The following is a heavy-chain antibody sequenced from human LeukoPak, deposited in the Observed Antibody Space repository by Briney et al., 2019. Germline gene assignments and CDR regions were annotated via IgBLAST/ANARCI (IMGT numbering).Heavy chain of an antibody. J-gene: IGHJ4*02. Sequence: PGGSLRLSCAASGFTFSSYAMSWVRQAPGKGLEWVSAISGSGGSTYYADSVKDRFTISRDNSKNTLYLQMNSLRAEDTAVYCCAKDDYGDYVNGHWGQGTLVTVSS. CDR2: ISGSGGST. V-gene: IGHV3-23*01. D-gene: IGHD4-17*01. CDR3: AKDDYGDYVNGH. CDR1: GFTFSSYA.